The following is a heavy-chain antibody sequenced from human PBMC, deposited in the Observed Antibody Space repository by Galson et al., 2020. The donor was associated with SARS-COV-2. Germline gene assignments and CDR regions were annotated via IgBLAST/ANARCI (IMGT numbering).Heavy chain of an antibody. CDR2: ISAYNGNT. D-gene: IGHD2-2*01. Sequence: ASVKVSCKASGYTFTSYGISWVRQAPGQGLEWMGWISAYNGNTNYAQKLQGRVTMTTDTSTSTAYMELRSLRSDDTAVYYCARTAYRVPANPEDAFDIWGQGTMVTVSS. J-gene: IGHJ3*02. V-gene: IGHV1-18*01. CDR3: ARTAYRVPANPEDAFDI. CDR1: GYTFTSYG.